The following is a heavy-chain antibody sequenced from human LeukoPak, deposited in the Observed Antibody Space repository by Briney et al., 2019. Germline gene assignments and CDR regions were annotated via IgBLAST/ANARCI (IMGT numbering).Heavy chain of an antibody. CDR3: ARDSSPLLWFGELSDY. D-gene: IGHD3-10*01. J-gene: IGHJ4*02. V-gene: IGHV1-18*01. Sequence: ASVKVSCKASGYTFTSYGISWVRQAPGQGLEWMGWISAYNGNTNYAQKLQGRVTMTTDTSTSTAYMELRSLRSDDTAVYHCARDSSPLLWFGELSDYRGQGTLVTVSS. CDR2: ISAYNGNT. CDR1: GYTFTSYG.